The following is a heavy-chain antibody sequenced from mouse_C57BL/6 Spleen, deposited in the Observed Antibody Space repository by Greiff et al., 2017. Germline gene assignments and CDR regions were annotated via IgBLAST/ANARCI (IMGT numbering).Heavy chain of an antibody. D-gene: IGHD1-1*02. Sequence: VQLQQPGAELVMPGASVKLSCKAFGYTFTSYWMHWVKQRPGQGLEWIGEIDPSDSYTNYNQKFKGKSTLTVDKSSSTAYMQLSSLTSEDSAVYYCARKGWKGWFAYWGQGTLVTVSA. J-gene: IGHJ3*01. CDR3: ARKGWKGWFAY. V-gene: IGHV1-69*01. CDR2: IDPSDSYT. CDR1: GYTFTSYW.